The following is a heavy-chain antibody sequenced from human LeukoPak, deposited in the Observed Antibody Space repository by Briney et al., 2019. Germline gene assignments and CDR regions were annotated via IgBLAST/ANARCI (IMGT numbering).Heavy chain of an antibody. D-gene: IGHD3-10*01. CDR2: IYYSGST. J-gene: IGHJ4*02. V-gene: IGHV4-59*01. CDR3: ARDFGFPRYYFDY. Sequence: PSETLSLTCTVSGGSISSYYWSWIRQPPGKGLEWIGYIYYSGSTNYNPSLKSRVTISVDTSKNQLSLKLSSVTAADTAVYYCARDFGFPRYYFDYWGQGTLVTVSS. CDR1: GGSISSYY.